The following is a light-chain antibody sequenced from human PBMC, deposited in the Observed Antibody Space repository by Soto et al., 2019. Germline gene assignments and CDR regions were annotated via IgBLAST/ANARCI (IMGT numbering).Light chain of an antibody. CDR3: QQYNDWPPIT. J-gene: IGKJ5*01. Sequence: EIIMTQSPAPLSVSPGERATLSCRASQSVSNNLAWYQQKPGQAPRLLIYYASTRATGIPARFSGSGSGTEFTLTISSLQSEDFALYYCQQYNDWPPITFGQGTRLEVK. CDR2: YAS. CDR1: QSVSNN. V-gene: IGKV3-15*01.